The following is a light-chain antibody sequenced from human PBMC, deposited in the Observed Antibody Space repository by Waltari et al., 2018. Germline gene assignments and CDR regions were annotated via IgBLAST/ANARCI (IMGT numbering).Light chain of an antibody. V-gene: IGLV1-44*01. J-gene: IGLJ3*02. CDR2: SNK. CDR3: AAWDDSLNALV. Sequence: QSVLTQPPSASGTPGQRVTISCSGSSSNIGSNTVNWYQPLPGTAPKLLIYSNKQRPSGVPDRFSGSKSGTSASLAISGLQSEDEADYYCAAWDDSLNALVFGGGTKLTVL. CDR1: SSNIGSNT.